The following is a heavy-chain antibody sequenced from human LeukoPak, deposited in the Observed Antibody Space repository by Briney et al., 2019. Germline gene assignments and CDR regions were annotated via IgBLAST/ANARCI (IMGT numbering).Heavy chain of an antibody. D-gene: IGHD3-9*01. CDR2: INPSGGST. Sequence: GASVKVSCKASGYTFTSYYMHWVRQAPGQGLEWMGIINPSGGSTSYAQKFQGRVTMTRDTSTSTVYMELSSLRSEDTAVYYCARDWGYYDILTGYYIRLYYYGMDVWGQGTTVTVSS. CDR3: ARDWGYYDILTGYYIRLYYYGMDV. J-gene: IGHJ6*02. V-gene: IGHV1-46*01. CDR1: GYTFTSYY.